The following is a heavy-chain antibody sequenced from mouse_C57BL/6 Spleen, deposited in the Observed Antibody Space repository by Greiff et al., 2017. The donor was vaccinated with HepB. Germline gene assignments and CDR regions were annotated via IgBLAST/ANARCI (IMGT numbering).Heavy chain of an antibody. Sequence: QVQLKESGAELVKPGASVKISCKASGYAFSSYWMNWVKQRPGKGLEWIGQIYPGDGDTNYNGKFKGKATLTADKSSSTAYMQLSSLTSEDSAVYFCAREGSYYGSSYEYFDVWGTGTTVTVSS. J-gene: IGHJ1*03. CDR1: GYAFSSYW. V-gene: IGHV1-80*01. CDR2: IYPGDGDT. CDR3: AREGSYYGSSYEYFDV. D-gene: IGHD1-1*01.